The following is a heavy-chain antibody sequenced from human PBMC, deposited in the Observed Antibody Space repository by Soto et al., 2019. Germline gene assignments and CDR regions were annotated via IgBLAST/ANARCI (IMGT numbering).Heavy chain of an antibody. CDR3: ARDQSGVSVY. D-gene: IGHD2-8*01. Sequence: SVKVSCTSSRCTISSYTISSVRQDPGQGLEWMGRIIPILGIANYAQKFQGRVTSAADKSTSTAYMELSSLRSEDTAVYYGARDQSGVSVYWGQGTRVTVSS. CDR1: RCTISSYT. V-gene: IGHV1-69*04. J-gene: IGHJ4*02. CDR2: IIPILGIA.